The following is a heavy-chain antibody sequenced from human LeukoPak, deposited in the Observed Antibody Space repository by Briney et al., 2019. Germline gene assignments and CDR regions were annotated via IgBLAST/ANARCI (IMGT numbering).Heavy chain of an antibody. CDR2: ISSSSTI. V-gene: IGHV3-48*02. CDR3: EARGDYENFYYYGMDV. Sequence: PGGSLRLSCAASGFTFSSYSMNWVRQAPGKGLEWVSYISSSSTIYYANSVKGRFTISRDNAKNSLYLQMNSLRDEDTAVYYCEARGDYENFYYYGMDVWGQGTTVTVSS. CDR1: GFTFSSYS. J-gene: IGHJ6*02. D-gene: IGHD4-17*01.